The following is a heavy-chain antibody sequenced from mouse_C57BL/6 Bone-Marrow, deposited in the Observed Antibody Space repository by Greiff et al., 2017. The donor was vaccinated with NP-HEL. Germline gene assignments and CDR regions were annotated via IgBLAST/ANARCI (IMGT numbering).Heavy chain of an antibody. D-gene: IGHD3-2*02. Sequence: VQLKQSGPVLVKPGASVKMSCKASGYTFTDYYMNWVKQSHGKSLEWIGVINPYNGGTSYNQKFKGKATLTVDKSSSTAYMELNSLTSEDSAVYYCARETDYSSGLRFAYWGQGTLVTVSA. J-gene: IGHJ3*01. CDR3: ARETDYSSGLRFAY. V-gene: IGHV1-19*01. CDR1: GYTFTDYY. CDR2: INPYNGGT.